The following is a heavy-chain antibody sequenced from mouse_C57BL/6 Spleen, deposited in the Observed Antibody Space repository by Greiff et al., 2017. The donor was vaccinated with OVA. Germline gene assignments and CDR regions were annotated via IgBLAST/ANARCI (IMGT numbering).Heavy chain of an antibody. CDR1: GFTFSDYG. CDR2: ISSGSSTI. J-gene: IGHJ4*01. Sequence: EVQLMESGGGLVKPGGSLKLSCAASGFTFSDYGMHWVRQAPEKWLEWVAYISSGSSTIYYADTVKGRFTISRDNAKNTLFLQMTSLRSEDTAMYYCARAYYGSSYDAMDYWGKGTSVTVSS. CDR3: ARAYYGSSYDAMDY. D-gene: IGHD1-1*01. V-gene: IGHV5-17*01.